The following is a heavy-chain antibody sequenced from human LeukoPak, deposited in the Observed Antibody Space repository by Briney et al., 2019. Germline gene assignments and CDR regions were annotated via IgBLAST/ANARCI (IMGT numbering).Heavy chain of an antibody. Sequence: SETLSLTCTVSGGSISSGSYYWSWIRQPAGKGLEWIGRIYTSGSTNYNPSLKSRVTISVDTSKNQFSLKLSSVTAADTAVYYCARDYYDSSVNYWGQGTLVTVSS. J-gene: IGHJ4*02. CDR3: ARDYYDSSVNY. CDR1: GGSISSGSYY. V-gene: IGHV4-61*02. D-gene: IGHD3-22*01. CDR2: IYTSGST.